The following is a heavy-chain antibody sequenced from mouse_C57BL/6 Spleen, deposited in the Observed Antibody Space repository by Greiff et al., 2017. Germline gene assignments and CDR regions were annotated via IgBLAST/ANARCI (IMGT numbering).Heavy chain of an antibody. V-gene: IGHV1-80*01. CDR3: ARSITTVVAPFGDY. CDR2: IYPGDGDT. Sequence: VQLQQSGAELVKPGASVKISCKASGYAFSSYWMNWVKQRPGKGLEWIGQIYPGDGDTNYNGKFKGKATLTADKSSSTAYMQLSSLSSETSAVYCCARSITTVVAPFGDYWGQGTTLTVSS. J-gene: IGHJ2*01. CDR1: GYAFSSYW. D-gene: IGHD1-1*01.